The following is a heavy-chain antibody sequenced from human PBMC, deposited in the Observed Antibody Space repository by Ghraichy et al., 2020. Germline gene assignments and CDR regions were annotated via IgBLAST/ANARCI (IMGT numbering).Heavy chain of an antibody. CDR2: ISSGADGI. CDR3: AKRSVAGTYYFDF. V-gene: IGHV3-23*01. Sequence: GGSLRLSCAASGFTFSSYGMSWVRQAPGEGLEWVSSISSGADGIFYADSVKGRFTISRDNSKNTVYLQMNSLRAEDTAVYYCAKRSVAGTYYFDFWGQGTLVTVSS. J-gene: IGHJ4*02. CDR1: GFTFSSYG. D-gene: IGHD6-19*01.